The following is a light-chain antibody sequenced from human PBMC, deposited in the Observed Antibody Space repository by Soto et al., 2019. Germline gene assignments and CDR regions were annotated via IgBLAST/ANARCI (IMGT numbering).Light chain of an antibody. Sequence: DIQMTQSPSTLSASVGDRASITCRASQSINNWFAWYQQKPGKAPKLLIFDASSLEGGVPSRFSGSGSGSEFTLTISSLQPDDFATYYCQHYNTYSGAFGGGTKVELK. J-gene: IGKJ4*01. CDR1: QSINNW. CDR2: DAS. V-gene: IGKV1-5*01. CDR3: QHYNTYSGA.